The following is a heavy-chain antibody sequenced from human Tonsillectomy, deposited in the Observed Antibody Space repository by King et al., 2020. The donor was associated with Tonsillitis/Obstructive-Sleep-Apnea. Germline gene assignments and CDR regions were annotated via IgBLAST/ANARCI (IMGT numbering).Heavy chain of an antibody. CDR2: ISYDGFKK. CDR1: GFTFRSHG. Sequence: QLVQSGGGVVQPGRSLRLSCAASGFTFRSHGMHLVRQAPGKGLEWVAVISYDGFKKYYVDFVKGRFTISRDNSKHTLYLQMNHLRDDDTAVYYCAGGWYGGVDCWGQGALVTVSS. D-gene: IGHD6-19*01. CDR3: AGGWYGGVDC. V-gene: IGHV3-30*03. J-gene: IGHJ4*02.